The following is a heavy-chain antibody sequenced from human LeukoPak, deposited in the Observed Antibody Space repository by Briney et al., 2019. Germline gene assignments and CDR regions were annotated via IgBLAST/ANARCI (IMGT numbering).Heavy chain of an antibody. J-gene: IGHJ4*02. D-gene: IGHD1-1*01. Sequence: GGSLRLSCAASGFTFSSYWMHWVRQAPGKGLVWVSRINSDGSSTIYADPVKGRFTISRDNAKNTLYLQMNSLRAEDTAVYFCAREWYNWNDAGIDYWGQGTLVTVSS. CDR2: INSDGSST. CDR3: AREWYNWNDAGIDY. V-gene: IGHV3-74*01. CDR1: GFTFSSYW.